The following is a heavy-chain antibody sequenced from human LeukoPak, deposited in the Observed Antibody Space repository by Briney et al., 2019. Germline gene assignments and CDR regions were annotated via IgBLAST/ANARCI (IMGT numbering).Heavy chain of an antibody. CDR3: APLASKDAFDI. Sequence: ASVKVSCKSSGYTFTGYYMHWVRQAPGQGLGWMGWIDPNSGGTNYAQKFHGRVTMTSDTSISTDYMELSSLRSDDTAVYYCAPLASKDAFDIWGQGTMVTVSS. CDR2: IDPNSGGT. V-gene: IGHV1-2*02. CDR1: GYTFTGYY. J-gene: IGHJ3*02. D-gene: IGHD4-11*01.